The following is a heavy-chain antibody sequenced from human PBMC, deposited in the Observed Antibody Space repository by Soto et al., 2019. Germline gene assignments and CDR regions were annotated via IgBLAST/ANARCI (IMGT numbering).Heavy chain of an antibody. J-gene: IGHJ4*02. CDR1: GYTFTSYW. CDR2: IYPSNSET. CDR3: ARQAYHYDTYSFGY. D-gene: IGHD3-22*01. Sequence: GESLKIFCKASGYTFTSYWIGWVRQMPGKGLEWMGIIYPSNSETRFSPSFQGQVTLSADKSIFTAYLQWSSLKASDTAIYYCARQAYHYDTYSFGYWGQGTLVTVSS. V-gene: IGHV5-51*01.